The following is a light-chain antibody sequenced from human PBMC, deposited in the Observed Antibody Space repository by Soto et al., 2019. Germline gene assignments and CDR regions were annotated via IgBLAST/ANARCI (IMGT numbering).Light chain of an antibody. CDR1: QSIRSW. V-gene: IGKV1-5*01. Sequence: DIQMTQSPSILSASVGDRVTITCRASQSIRSWLAWYQQKPGEAPKLLIYAAYSLESGVPSRFSGRRSGTEFTLTIAGLQPEDFATCYWQEYEGYPPLTFGGGTKVDIK. CDR2: AAY. J-gene: IGKJ4*01. CDR3: QEYEGYPPLT.